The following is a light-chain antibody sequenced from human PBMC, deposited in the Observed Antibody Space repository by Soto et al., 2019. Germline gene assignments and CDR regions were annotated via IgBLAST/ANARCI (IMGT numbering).Light chain of an antibody. CDR1: SSNIGSTT. V-gene: IGLV1-44*01. CDR3: AAWDDSLNGYV. Sequence: QSALAQPPSASGTPGQSVTISCSGSSSNIGSTTVNLYQQLPGAAPKLLIYSNNQRPSGVPDRFSGSKSDTSASLAISGLQSEDEADYYCAAWDDSLNGYVFGSGTKVTVL. CDR2: SNN. J-gene: IGLJ1*01.